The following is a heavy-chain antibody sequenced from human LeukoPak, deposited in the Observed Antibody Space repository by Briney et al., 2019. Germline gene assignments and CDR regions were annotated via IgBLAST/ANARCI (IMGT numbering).Heavy chain of an antibody. CDR1: GGTFSSYA. J-gene: IGHJ4*02. CDR2: IIPIFGTA. CDR3: ARVGRWLQAFDY. Sequence: SVKVSCKASGGTFSSYAISWVRQAPGQGLEWMGGIIPIFGTANYAQKFQGRVTITTDESTSTAYMELSSLRSEDTAVYYCARVGRWLQAFDYWGQGTLVTVSS. V-gene: IGHV1-69*05. D-gene: IGHD5-24*01.